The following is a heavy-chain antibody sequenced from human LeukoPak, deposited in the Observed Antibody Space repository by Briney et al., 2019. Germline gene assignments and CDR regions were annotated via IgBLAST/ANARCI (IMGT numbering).Heavy chain of an antibody. D-gene: IGHD6-13*01. J-gene: IGHJ4*02. CDR3: ARGYSSSWNYFDY. V-gene: IGHV4-59*01. CDR2: VFDSGGT. Sequence: PSETLSLTCTVSGGXIGNYWCSWIRQPPGKGLEWIGYVFDSGGTNYNPSLKGRVTISVDTSKKQFSLKLSSVTAADTAVYYCARGYSSSWNYFDYWGQGTLVTVSS. CDR1: GGXIGNYW.